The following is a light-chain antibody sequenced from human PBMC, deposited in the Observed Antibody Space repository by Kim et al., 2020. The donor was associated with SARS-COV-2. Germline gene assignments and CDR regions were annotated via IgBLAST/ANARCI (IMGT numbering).Light chain of an antibody. J-gene: IGLJ3*02. CDR1: NIGRKN. Sequence: SYELTQPLSVSVALGQTASITCGGNNIGRKNVHWYQQKTGQAPVLVIYKDSSRPSGIPERFSGSTSGNKATLTISRAQAGDEADYYCQVWDNRIVVFGGGTKLTVL. V-gene: IGLV3-9*01. CDR2: KDS. CDR3: QVWDNRIVV.